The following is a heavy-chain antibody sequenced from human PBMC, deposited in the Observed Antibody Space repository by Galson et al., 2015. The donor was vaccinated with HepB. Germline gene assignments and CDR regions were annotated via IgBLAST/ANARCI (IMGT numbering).Heavy chain of an antibody. CDR1: GFNFDNYA. J-gene: IGHJ4*02. D-gene: IGHD4-17*01. V-gene: IGHV3-23*01. CDR2: ISSSGDST. Sequence: SLRLSCAASGFNFDNYAMSWVRQGPGKGLHWVSGISSSGDSTYYADSVKGRFTISRDNSKNTVSLQMNSLTAEDAAVYYCARVPAYGDFIPRYIDSWGQGTLVTVSS. CDR3: ARVPAYGDFIPRYIDS.